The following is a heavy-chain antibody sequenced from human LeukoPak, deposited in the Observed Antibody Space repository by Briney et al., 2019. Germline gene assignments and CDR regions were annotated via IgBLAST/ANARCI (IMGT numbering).Heavy chain of an antibody. Sequence: SETLSLTCTVSGGSISSYYWSWIRQPPGKGLEWIGYIYYSGSTNYNPSLKSQVTISVDTSKNQFSLKLSSVTAADTAVYYCARSVTSGWYFIDYWGQGTLVTVSS. CDR3: ARSVTSGWYFIDY. D-gene: IGHD6-19*01. CDR1: GGSISSYY. J-gene: IGHJ4*02. V-gene: IGHV4-59*01. CDR2: IYYSGST.